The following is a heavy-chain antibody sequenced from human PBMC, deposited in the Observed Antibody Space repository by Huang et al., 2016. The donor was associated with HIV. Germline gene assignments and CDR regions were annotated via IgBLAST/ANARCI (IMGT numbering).Heavy chain of an antibody. J-gene: IGHJ5*02. CDR2: INGDGLT. Sequence: QVQLVQSGAEVEKLGASVNLSCKASGFNFLTYALHWVRQAPGQRLEWMGWINGDGLTKYSQKFQGRVTITRDRSASTVYVDFKSLTYEDTAVYYCARDKEAGTPFFDPWGQGTLVTVSS. CDR1: GFNFLTYA. CDR3: ARDKEAGTPFFDP. D-gene: IGHD6-19*01. V-gene: IGHV1-3*01.